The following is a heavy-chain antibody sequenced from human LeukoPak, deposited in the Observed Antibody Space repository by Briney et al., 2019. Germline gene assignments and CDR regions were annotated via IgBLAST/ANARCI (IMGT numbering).Heavy chain of an antibody. CDR2: INPNSGNT. CDR3: ARVQISGPRWFDP. J-gene: IGHJ5*02. Sequence: GASVKVSCKASGYTFTGYYMHWVRQAPGQGLEWMGWINPNSGNTGYAQKFQGRVTITRNTSISTAYMELSSLRSEDTAVYYCARVQISGPRWFDPWGQGTLVTVSS. CDR1: GYTFTGYY. D-gene: IGHD3-10*01. V-gene: IGHV1-8*03.